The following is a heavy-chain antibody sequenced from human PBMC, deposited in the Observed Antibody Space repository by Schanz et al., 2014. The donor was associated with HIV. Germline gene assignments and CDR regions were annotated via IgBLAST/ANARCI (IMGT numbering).Heavy chain of an antibody. V-gene: IGHV3-74*01. CDR2: INSDGSNT. Sequence: EVQLVESGGGLVQPGGSLRLSCAASGFTFSSYWMHWVRQAPGKGLVWVSRINSDGSNTNYADSVKGRFTISRDNAKKPLYLQMNSLRAEDTAVYYCAREANLEWLFVVDVWGRGTTVTVSS. D-gene: IGHD3-3*01. J-gene: IGHJ6*02. CDR1: GFTFSSYW. CDR3: AREANLEWLFVVDV.